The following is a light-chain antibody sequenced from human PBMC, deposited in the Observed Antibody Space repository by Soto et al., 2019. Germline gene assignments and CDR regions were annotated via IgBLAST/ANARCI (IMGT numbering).Light chain of an antibody. V-gene: IGKV3-20*01. J-gene: IGKJ1*01. Sequence: EIVMTQSPATLSVSPGERATLSCRASQSVSSSYLAWYQQKPDQAPRLLIYGASSRATGIPDRFSGSGSGTDFTLTISRLEPEDFAVYYCQQYDNWPPWTFGQGTKLEIK. CDR3: QQYDNWPPWT. CDR1: QSVSSSY. CDR2: GAS.